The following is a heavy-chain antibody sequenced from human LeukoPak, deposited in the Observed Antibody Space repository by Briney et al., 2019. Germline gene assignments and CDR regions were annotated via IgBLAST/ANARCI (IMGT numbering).Heavy chain of an antibody. Sequence: ASVKVSCKVSGDTLTELSAHWLRQAPGKGLEWMGGFDPEHGEMIYAQKLQGRVTMTEDRSTDTAYMELSSLRSEDTAVYYCATGGPWDLLKYWGQGTLVTVSS. V-gene: IGHV1-24*01. J-gene: IGHJ4*02. D-gene: IGHD3-9*01. CDR1: GDTLTELS. CDR3: ATGGPWDLLKY. CDR2: FDPEHGEM.